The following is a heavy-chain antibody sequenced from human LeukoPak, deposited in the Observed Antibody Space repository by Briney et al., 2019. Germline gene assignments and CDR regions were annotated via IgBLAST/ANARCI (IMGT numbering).Heavy chain of an antibody. V-gene: IGHV4-59*01. CDR2: IFYSGTA. D-gene: IGHD6-6*01. Sequence: SETLSLTCTVSGDSINSFYWSWIRQPPGKGLEWIGHIFYSGTANYNPSLESRVTISIDTSKKHFFLKLKSVTAADTAVYYCARDPLIAARPLNAFDIWGQGTMVTVSS. CDR1: GDSINSFY. J-gene: IGHJ3*02. CDR3: ARDPLIAARPLNAFDI.